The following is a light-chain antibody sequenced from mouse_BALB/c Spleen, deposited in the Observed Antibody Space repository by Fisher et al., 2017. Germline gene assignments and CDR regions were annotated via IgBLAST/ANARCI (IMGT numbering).Light chain of an antibody. CDR2: LTS. V-gene: IGKV4-53*01. J-gene: IGKJ2*01. CDR3: QQWSSNPPT. CDR1: SSISSSN. Sequence: DIVITQSPALMAASPGEKVTITCSVSSSISSSNLHWYQQKPRSSPKPWIYLTSNLASGVPARFSGSGSGTSYSLTISSMEAEDAATYYCQQWSSNPPTFGGGTKLEIK.